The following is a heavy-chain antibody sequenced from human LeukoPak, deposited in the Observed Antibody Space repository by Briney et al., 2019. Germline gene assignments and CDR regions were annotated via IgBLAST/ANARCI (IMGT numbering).Heavy chain of an antibody. CDR2: ISSSGRTI. J-gene: IGHJ4*02. CDR3: ARDRARATEGPELDY. D-gene: IGHD1-26*01. V-gene: IGHV3-48*04. CDR1: GFTFIYYS. Sequence: GGSLRLSCAASGFTFIYYSMTWVRQAPGKGLEWISYISSSGRTIYYADSVKGRFTISRDNAKNSVYLQMNSLSAEDTAAYYCARDRARATEGPELDYWGQGTLVTVSS.